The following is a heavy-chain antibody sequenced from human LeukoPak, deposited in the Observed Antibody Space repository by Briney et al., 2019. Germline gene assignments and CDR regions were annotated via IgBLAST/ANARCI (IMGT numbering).Heavy chain of an antibody. Sequence: GGSLRLSCAASGFTFSSYAMSWVRQAPGKGLEWVSAISGSGGSTYYADSVKGRFTISRDNSKNTLYLQMNSLRAEDTAVYYCAKDYGDYFLSHYGMDVWGQGTTVTVSS. CDR1: GFTFSSYA. D-gene: IGHD4-17*01. V-gene: IGHV3-23*01. CDR2: ISGSGGST. CDR3: AKDYGDYFLSHYGMDV. J-gene: IGHJ6*02.